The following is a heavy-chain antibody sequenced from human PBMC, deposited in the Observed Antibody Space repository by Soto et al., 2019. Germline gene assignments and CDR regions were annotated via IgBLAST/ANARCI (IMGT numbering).Heavy chain of an antibody. D-gene: IGHD2-21*02. CDR2: ISSDGSSV. CDR3: ARETLHCGGDCNDY. CDR1: GFTFSTYE. V-gene: IGHV3-48*03. J-gene: IGHJ4*02. Sequence: GSLRLSCEXFGFTFSTYEMNWVRQAPGKGLEWLSYISSDGSSVYYAASVRGRFTVSRDNAKNSLFLHLSSLGAEDTAVYYCARETLHCGGDCNDYRGQGTLVTVSS.